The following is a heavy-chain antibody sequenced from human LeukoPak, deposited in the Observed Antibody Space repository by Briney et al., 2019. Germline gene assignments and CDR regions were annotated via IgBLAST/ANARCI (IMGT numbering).Heavy chain of an antibody. CDR1: GGSISIYY. D-gene: IGHD2-2*01. J-gene: IGHJ6*03. CDR3: ARTTEGYCSSTRCYGFSYYYYMDV. CDR2: IYYSGST. V-gene: IGHV4-59*01. Sequence: SETLSLTCTVSGGSISIYYWSWIRQPPGKGLEWIGYIYYSGSTNYNPSLKSRVTISVDMSKNQFSLKLSSVTAADTAVYYCARTTEGYCSSTRCYGFSYYYYMDVWGKGTTVTISS.